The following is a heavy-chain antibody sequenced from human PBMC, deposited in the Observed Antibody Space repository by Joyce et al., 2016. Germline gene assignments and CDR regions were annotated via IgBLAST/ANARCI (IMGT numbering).Heavy chain of an antibody. D-gene: IGHD4-23*01. J-gene: IGHJ4*02. CDR3: AREYGGTFYFDY. Sequence: QVQLVQSGAEVKNPGASVKVSCKASGFSFSGYYIHWVRQAPGQGLEWMGRINPDRGDTNYAQKFQGRVTMTRDTSISTVYLELGRLTSDDTALYYCAREYGGTFYFDYWGQVTLVTVSS. CDR2: INPDRGDT. CDR1: GFSFSGYY. V-gene: IGHV1-2*02.